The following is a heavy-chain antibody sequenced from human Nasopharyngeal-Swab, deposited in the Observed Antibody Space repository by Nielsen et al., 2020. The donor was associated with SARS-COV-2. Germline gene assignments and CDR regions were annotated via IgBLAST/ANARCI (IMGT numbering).Heavy chain of an antibody. CDR2: SGST. J-gene: IGHJ4*02. CDR1: GGSISSYY. Sequence: SETLSLTYTVSGGSISSYYWSWIRQPPGKGLEWIGYSGSTNYNPSLKGRVTISVDTSKNQFSLKLSSVTAADTAVYYCARLLNIADPYYFDYWGQGTLVTVSS. CDR3: ARLLNIADPYYFDY. V-gene: IGHV4-59*01. D-gene: IGHD6-13*01.